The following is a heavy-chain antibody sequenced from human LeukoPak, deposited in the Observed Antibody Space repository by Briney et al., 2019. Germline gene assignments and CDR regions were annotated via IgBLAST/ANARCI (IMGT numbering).Heavy chain of an antibody. CDR3: ARRPIPRYCSSTSCSTLFDY. Sequence: SETLSLTCAVYGGSFSGYYWSWIRQPPGKGLEWIGEINHSGSTNYNPSLKSRVTISVDTSKNQFSLKLSSVTAADTAVYYCARRPIPRYCSSTSCSTLFDYWGQGTLVTVSS. V-gene: IGHV4-34*01. CDR2: INHSGST. D-gene: IGHD2-2*01. J-gene: IGHJ4*02. CDR1: GGSFSGYY.